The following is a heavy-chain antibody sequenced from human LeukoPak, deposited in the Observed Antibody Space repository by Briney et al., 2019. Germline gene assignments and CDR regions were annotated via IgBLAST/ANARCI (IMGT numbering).Heavy chain of an antibody. Sequence: SETLSLTCALYGGSFSGYYWSWIRQPPGKGLEWIGEINHSGSTNYNPSLKSRVTISVDTSKNQFSLKLNSVTAADTAVYYCARGYGSGSYYGYWGQGTLVTVSS. V-gene: IGHV4-34*01. CDR3: ARGYGSGSYYGY. D-gene: IGHD3-10*01. CDR2: INHSGST. J-gene: IGHJ4*02. CDR1: GGSFSGYY.